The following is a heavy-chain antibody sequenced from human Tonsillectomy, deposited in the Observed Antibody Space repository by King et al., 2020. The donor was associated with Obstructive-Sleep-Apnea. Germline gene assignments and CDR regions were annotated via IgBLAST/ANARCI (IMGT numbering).Heavy chain of an antibody. D-gene: IGHD6-19*01. CDR3: AKDSGGSGWFGIAY. J-gene: IGHJ4*02. CDR1: GFRFDDYA. V-gene: IGHV3-9*01. CDR2: MSWDGTNI. Sequence: VQLVESGGGFVKPGRSLRLSCAASGFRFDDYAMHWVRQAPGKGLEWVSSMSWDGTNIAYADSVKGRFTNSRANARNSVYLQMNSLSGEDAAFYYCAKDSGGSGWFGIAYGGQGALVTVSS.